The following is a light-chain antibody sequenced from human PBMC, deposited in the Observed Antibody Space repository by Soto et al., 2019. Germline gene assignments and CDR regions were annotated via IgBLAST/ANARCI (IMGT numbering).Light chain of an antibody. V-gene: IGKV1-9*01. Sequence: DIQMTQSPSSLSASVGDRFTITCRASQGISSYLAWYQQKPGKAPKLLIYAASTLQSGVPSRFSGSGSGTEFTLTISSLQPEDFATYYCQQYYSYPSLTFGGGTKVDIK. CDR2: AAS. CDR1: QGISSY. J-gene: IGKJ4*01. CDR3: QQYYSYPSLT.